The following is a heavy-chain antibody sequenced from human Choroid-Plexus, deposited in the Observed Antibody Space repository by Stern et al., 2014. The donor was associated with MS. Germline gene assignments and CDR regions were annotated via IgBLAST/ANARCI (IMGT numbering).Heavy chain of an antibody. Sequence: VQLVESGAEVKKPGASGKLSCKASGYSFTSDDINWVRQAPGQGLEWMGWMNPDSGDTGYAQKFQGRFTITRDTSISTAYMELTSLTSDDTAVYYCTKGWVAWGQGTLVIVSS. J-gene: IGHJ4*02. CDR1: GYSFTSDD. V-gene: IGHV1-8*01. D-gene: IGHD7-27*01. CDR2: MNPDSGDT. CDR3: TKGWVA.